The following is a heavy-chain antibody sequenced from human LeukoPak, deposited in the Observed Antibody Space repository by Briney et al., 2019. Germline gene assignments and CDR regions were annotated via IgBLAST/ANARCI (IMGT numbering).Heavy chain of an antibody. V-gene: IGHV1-2*02. Sequence: ASVKVSCKASGYTFTGYYMHWVRQAPGQGLEWMGWINPNSGGTNYAQKFQGRVTMTRDTSISTAYMELSRLRSDDTAVCYCARVNGRWATTVNYWGQGTLVTVSS. J-gene: IGHJ4*02. CDR3: ARVNGRWATTVNY. CDR2: INPNSGGT. CDR1: GYTFTGYY. D-gene: IGHD5-24*01.